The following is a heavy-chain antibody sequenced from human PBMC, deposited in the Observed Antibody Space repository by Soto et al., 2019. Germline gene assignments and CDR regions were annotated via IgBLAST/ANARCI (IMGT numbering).Heavy chain of an antibody. Sequence: SVKVSCKGSGGTFSSYAISWVRQAPGQGLEWMGGIIPIFGTANYAQKFQGRVTITADKSTSTAYMELSSLRSEDTAVYYCASPGGCGGDCYSGYYYYGMDVWGQGTTVTVSS. CDR3: ASPGGCGGDCYSGYYYYGMDV. CDR2: IIPIFGTA. J-gene: IGHJ6*02. V-gene: IGHV1-69*06. D-gene: IGHD2-21*02. CDR1: GGTFSSYA.